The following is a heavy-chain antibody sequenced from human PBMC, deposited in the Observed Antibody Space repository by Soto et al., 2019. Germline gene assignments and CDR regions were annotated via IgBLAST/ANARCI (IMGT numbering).Heavy chain of an antibody. Sequence: QVHLQESGPGLVKPSETLSLTCTVSGGSITSGGYCWTWIRQHPVKGLEWMGHIYYSGSTSYNPSLTSRITISIDTSKNQFSLKLTSVTAADTAVYYCARDGDYFGSGSPPLLSRWGQGTLVTVSS. V-gene: IGHV4-31*03. CDR3: ARDGDYFGSGSPPLLSR. CDR2: IYYSGST. J-gene: IGHJ4*02. CDR1: GGSITSGGYC. D-gene: IGHD3-10*01.